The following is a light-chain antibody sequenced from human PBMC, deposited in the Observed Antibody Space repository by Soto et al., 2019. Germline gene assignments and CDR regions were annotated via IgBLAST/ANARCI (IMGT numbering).Light chain of an antibody. CDR3: CSYTSSSPYV. CDR1: SSDLGGYNF. V-gene: IGLV2-14*01. Sequence: ALTQPASVSGSPGQSITISCTGTSSDLGGYNFVSWYQHHPGKAPKLMIFQVSNRPSGVSNRFSGSKSGNTASLTISGLQTEDEADYYCCSYTSSSPYVFGTGTKLTVL. CDR2: QVS. J-gene: IGLJ1*01.